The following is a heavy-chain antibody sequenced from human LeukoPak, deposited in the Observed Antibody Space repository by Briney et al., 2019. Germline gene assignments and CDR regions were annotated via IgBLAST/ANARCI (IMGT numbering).Heavy chain of an antibody. Sequence: SETLSLTCTVSGGSISSGDYYWSWIRQPPGKGLEWIGYIYYSGSTYYNPSLKSRVTISVDTSKNQFSLKLSSVTAADTAVYYCAREINNTIFGVAQEYYFDYWGQGTLVTVSS. D-gene: IGHD3-3*01. V-gene: IGHV4-30-4*08. CDR1: GGSISSGDYY. CDR2: IYYSGST. J-gene: IGHJ4*02. CDR3: AREINNTIFGVAQEYYFDY.